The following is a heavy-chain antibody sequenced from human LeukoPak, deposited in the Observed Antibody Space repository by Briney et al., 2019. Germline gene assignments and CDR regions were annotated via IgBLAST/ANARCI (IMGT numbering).Heavy chain of an antibody. CDR1: GITFSRYN. V-gene: IGHV3-21*01. CDR2: ISSRSSYI. Sequence: PGGSLRLSCAGSGITFSRYNMNWFRQAPGKGLERVSSISSRSSYIFYADSVKGRFTISRDNAKNSLYLQMNSLGAEDTAVYYCARDAQWLVPEGYYYYMDVWGKGTTVTVS. J-gene: IGHJ6*03. D-gene: IGHD6-19*01. CDR3: ARDAQWLVPEGYYYYMDV.